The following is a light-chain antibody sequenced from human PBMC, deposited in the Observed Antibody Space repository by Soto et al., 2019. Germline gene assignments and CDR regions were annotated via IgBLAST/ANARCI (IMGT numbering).Light chain of an antibody. J-gene: IGKJ4*01. CDR3: LLFNTFPQA. CDR2: DSS. V-gene: IGKV1-13*02. Sequence: AIQLTQSPSSLSASIGDRVTITCRARQRIGSALAWYQQAPGKPPKLLIFDSSTLENGGPSRISDGGSGTDFHLTLSTLQSEDFATYYCLLFNTFPQAFGGGPKVEIK. CDR1: QRIGSA.